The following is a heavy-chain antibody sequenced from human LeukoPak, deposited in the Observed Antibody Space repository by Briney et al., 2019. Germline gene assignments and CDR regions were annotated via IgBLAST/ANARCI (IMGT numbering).Heavy chain of an antibody. CDR3: ARGRRTVSRYFDY. J-gene: IGHJ4*02. D-gene: IGHD4-11*01. Sequence: PSETLSLTCTVSGGSINSGGYYWSWIRQHPGKGLEWIGYIYYSGSTYYNPSLKSRVTISVDMSKNQFSLKLSSVTAADTAVYYCARGRRTVSRYFDYWGQGTLVTVSS. V-gene: IGHV4-31*03. CDR1: GGSINSGGYY. CDR2: IYYSGST.